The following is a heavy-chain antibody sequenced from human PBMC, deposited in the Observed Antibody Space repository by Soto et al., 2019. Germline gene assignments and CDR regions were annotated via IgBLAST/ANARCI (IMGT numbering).Heavy chain of an antibody. CDR2: IIPIFGTA. V-gene: IGHV1-69*06. D-gene: IGHD6-6*01. J-gene: IGHJ6*02. CDR3: ARGGSSHGTYYYYGMDV. CDR1: GGTFSSYA. Sequence: SVKVSCKASGGTFSSYAISWVRQAPGQGLEWMGGIIPIFGTANYAQKFQGRVTITADKSTSTAYMELSSLRSEDTAVYYCARGGSSHGTYYYYGMDVWGQGTTVTV.